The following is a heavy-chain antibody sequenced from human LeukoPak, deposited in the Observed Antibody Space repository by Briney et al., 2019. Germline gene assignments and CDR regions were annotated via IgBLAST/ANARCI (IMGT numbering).Heavy chain of an antibody. CDR2: ISSSSSYT. V-gene: IGHV3-21*01. CDR3: ASWGYSYGYVADY. CDR1: GFTFSSYW. D-gene: IGHD5-18*01. J-gene: IGHJ4*02. Sequence: GGSLRLSCAASGFTFSSYWMSWVRQAPGKGLEWVSSISSSSSYTYYADSVKGRFTISRDNAKNSLYLQMNSLRAEDTAVYYCASWGYSYGYVADYWGQGTLVTVSS.